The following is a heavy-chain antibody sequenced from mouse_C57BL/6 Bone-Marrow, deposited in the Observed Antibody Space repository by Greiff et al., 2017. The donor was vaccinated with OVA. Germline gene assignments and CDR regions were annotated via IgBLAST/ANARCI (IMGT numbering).Heavy chain of an antibody. CDR3: ARREYDYFDY. CDR2: ISSGSSTI. D-gene: IGHD5-1*01. CDR1: GFTFSDYG. J-gene: IGHJ2*01. Sequence: EVQRVESGGGLVKPGGSLKLSCAASGFTFSDYGMHWVRQAPEQGLEWVAYISSGSSTIYYADTVKGRFTISIDNAKNTLFLQMTSLRSEDTAVYYCARREYDYFDYGGQGTTLTVSS. V-gene: IGHV5-17*01.